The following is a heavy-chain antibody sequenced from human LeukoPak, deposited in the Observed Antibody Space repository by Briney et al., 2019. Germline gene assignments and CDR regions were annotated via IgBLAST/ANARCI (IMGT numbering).Heavy chain of an antibody. J-gene: IGHJ6*03. D-gene: IGHD3-22*01. CDR3: ARVRDYYDSSGYYFNYYYYYYMDV. CDR1: GGTFSSYA. CDR2: IIPIFGTA. Sequence: GASVKVSCKASGGTFSSYAISWVRQAPGQGLEWMGGIIPIFGTANYAQKFQGRVTITADKSTSTAYMELSSLRSEDTAVYYCARVRDYYDSSGYYFNYYYYYYMDVWGKGTTVTISS. V-gene: IGHV1-69*06.